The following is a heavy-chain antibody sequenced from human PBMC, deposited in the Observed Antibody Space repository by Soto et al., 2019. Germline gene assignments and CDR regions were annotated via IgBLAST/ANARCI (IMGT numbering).Heavy chain of an antibody. J-gene: IGHJ5*02. CDR1: GYTFTSYG. CDR3: ARARDYDILTGYLFYPNWFDP. CDR2: ISAYNGNT. D-gene: IGHD3-9*01. V-gene: IGHV1-18*01. Sequence: QVQLVQSGAEVKKPGASVKVSCKASGYTFTSYGISWVRQAPGQGLEWMGWISAYNGNTNYAQKLQGRGTMTTDTAASTAYMELKSLRPDDTAVYYCARARDYDILTGYLFYPNWFDPWGQGTLVTVSS.